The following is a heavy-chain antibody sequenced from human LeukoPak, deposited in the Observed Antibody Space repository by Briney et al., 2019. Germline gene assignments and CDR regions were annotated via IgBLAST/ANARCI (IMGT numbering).Heavy chain of an antibody. CDR2: IYYSGST. J-gene: IGHJ6*03. Sequence: KPSQTLSLTCTVSGGSISSGAYYWSWIRQNPGKGLEWIGYIYYSGSTYYNPSLKSRVTISIDTSKNQFSLKLSSVTAADTAVYYCARAPSNRQGRYYYYYMDVWGKGTTVTVSS. D-gene: IGHD4-11*01. V-gene: IGHV4-31*03. CDR1: GGSISSGAYY. CDR3: ARAPSNRQGRYYYYYMDV.